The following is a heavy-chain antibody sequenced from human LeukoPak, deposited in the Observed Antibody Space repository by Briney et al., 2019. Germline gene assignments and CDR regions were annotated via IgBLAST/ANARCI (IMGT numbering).Heavy chain of an antibody. CDR2: IYYSGST. V-gene: IGHV4-59*12. CDR3: ARDRWFDP. CDR1: GGSISSYY. J-gene: IGHJ5*02. Sequence: SETLSLTCTVSGGSISSYYWSWIRQPPGKGLEWIGYIYYSGSTNYNPSLKSRVTISVDASKNQFSLKLSSVTAADTAVYYCARDRWFDPWGQGTLVTVSS.